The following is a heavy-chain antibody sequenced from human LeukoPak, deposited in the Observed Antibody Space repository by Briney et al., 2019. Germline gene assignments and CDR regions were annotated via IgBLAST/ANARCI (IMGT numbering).Heavy chain of an antibody. D-gene: IGHD1-1*01. CDR1: GGSISSYY. Sequence: AETLSLTCTVSGGSISSYYWSWIRQPPGKGLECIGYIYYSGSTNYNPSLKSRVTISVDTSKNQFSLKLSSVTAADTAVYYCARVTTSYYYYYYMDVWGKGTTVTISS. V-gene: IGHV4-59*01. CDR2: IYYSGST. J-gene: IGHJ6*03. CDR3: ARVTTSYYYYYYMDV.